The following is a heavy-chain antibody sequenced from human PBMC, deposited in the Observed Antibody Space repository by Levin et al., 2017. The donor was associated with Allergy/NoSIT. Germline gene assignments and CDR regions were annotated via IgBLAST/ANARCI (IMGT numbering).Heavy chain of an antibody. D-gene: IGHD2-2*01. CDR3: ARNPDIVVVPAAIYYYYGMDV. J-gene: IGHJ6*02. V-gene: IGHV3-23*01. CDR2: ISGSGGST. Sequence: GESLKISCAASGFTFSSYAMSWVRQAPGKGLEWVSAISGSGGSTYYADSVKGRFTISRDNSKNTLYLQMNSLRAEDTAVYYCARNPDIVVVPAAIYYYYGMDVWGQGTTVTVSS. CDR1: GFTFSSYA.